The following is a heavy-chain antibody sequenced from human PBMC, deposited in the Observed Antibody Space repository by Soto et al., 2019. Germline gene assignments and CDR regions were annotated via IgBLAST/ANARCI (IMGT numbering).Heavy chain of an antibody. V-gene: IGHV4-34*01. Sequence: QVQLQQWGAGLLKPSETLSLTCAVYGGSFSGYYWSWIRQPPGKGLEWIGEINHSGSTNYNPSLKSRVTISVDTSKNQFSLKLSSVTAADTAVYYCARGRRMVRGVIILDYWGQGTLVTVSS. CDR3: ARGRRMVRGVIILDY. D-gene: IGHD3-10*01. CDR1: GGSFSGYY. J-gene: IGHJ4*02. CDR2: INHSGST.